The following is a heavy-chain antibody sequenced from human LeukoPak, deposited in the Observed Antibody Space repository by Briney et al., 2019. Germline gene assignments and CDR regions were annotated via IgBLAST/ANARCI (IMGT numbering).Heavy chain of an antibody. CDR3: ARGEGIAAASDY. CDR1: GFTFSSYE. J-gene: IGHJ4*02. CDR2: ISSSGSTI. V-gene: IGHV3-48*03. Sequence: GGSLSLSCAASGFTFSSYEMNWVRQAPGKGLEWVSYISSSGSTIYYADSVKGRFTISRDNAKNSLYLQMNSLRAEDTAVYYCARGEGIAAASDYWGQGTLVTVSS. D-gene: IGHD6-13*01.